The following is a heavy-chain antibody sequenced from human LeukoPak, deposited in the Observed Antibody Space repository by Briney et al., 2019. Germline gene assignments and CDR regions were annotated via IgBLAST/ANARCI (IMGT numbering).Heavy chain of an antibody. D-gene: IGHD6-19*01. J-gene: IGHJ6*03. CDR2: ISAYNGNT. Sequence: ASVKVSCTASGYTFTIYGISWVRQAPGQGLEWMGWISAYNGNTNYAQKLQGRVTMTTDTSTSTAYMELRSLRSDDTGVYYWARGYSSGWYGYYYYDMDVWGKGTTVSVSS. CDR3: ARGYSSGWYGYYYYDMDV. CDR1: GYTFTIYG. V-gene: IGHV1-18*01.